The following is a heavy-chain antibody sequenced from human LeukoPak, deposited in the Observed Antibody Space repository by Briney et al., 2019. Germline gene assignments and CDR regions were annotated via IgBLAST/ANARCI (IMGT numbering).Heavy chain of an antibody. Sequence: PSMTVASKPSAHNFTSYGISWQRQAPGQCLEWLGWISGYNGNTNHAKKVQDTVTLTADTSTGTAYMELRSLRSDDRAVYYCARGPSFFFMKIRGLRYWGQGTLVTVSS. CDR3: ARGPSFFFMKIRGLRY. CDR1: AHNFTSYG. D-gene: IGHD3-10*01. J-gene: IGHJ4*02. V-gene: IGHV1-18*01. CDR2: ISGYNGNT.